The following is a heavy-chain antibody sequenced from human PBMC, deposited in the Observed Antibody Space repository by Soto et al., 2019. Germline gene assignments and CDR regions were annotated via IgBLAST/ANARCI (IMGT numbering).Heavy chain of an antibody. CDR2: ISAYNGNT. CDR1: GYTFTSYG. V-gene: IGHV1-18*01. J-gene: IGHJ4*02. CDR3: ATDLDYGGNSVRNG. D-gene: IGHD4-17*01. Sequence: ASVKVSCKASGYTFTSYGISWVRQAPGQGLEWMGWISAYNGNTNYAQKLQGRVTMTTDTSTSTAYMELRSLRSDDTAVYYCATDLDYGGNSVRNGWGQGTLVTVSS.